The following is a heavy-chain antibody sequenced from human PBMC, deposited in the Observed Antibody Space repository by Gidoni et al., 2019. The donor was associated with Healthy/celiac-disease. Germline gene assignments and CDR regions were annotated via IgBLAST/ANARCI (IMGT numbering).Heavy chain of an antibody. J-gene: IGHJ6*02. CDR1: GFTFDDYA. V-gene: IGHV3-9*01. Sequence: EVQLVESGGGLVQPGRSLRLSCAASGFTFDDYAMHWVRQAPGKGLEWVSGISWNSGSIGYADSVKGRFTISRDNAKNSLYLQMNSLRAEDTALYYCAKDMGREWLYGMDVWGQGTTVTVSS. CDR2: ISWNSGSI. D-gene: IGHD6-19*01. CDR3: AKDMGREWLYGMDV.